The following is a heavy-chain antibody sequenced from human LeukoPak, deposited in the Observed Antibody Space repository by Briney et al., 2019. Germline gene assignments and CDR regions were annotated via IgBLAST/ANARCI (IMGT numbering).Heavy chain of an antibody. V-gene: IGHV4-61*09. D-gene: IGHD1-26*01. CDR3: ARDTLYSGCDY. CDR1: GGSISSGSYY. CDR2: IYTSGST. Sequence: PSETLSLTCTVSGGSISSGSYYWSWIRQPAGKGLEWIGHIYTSGSTTYNPSLKSRVTISVDTSKNQFSLKLSSVTAADTAMYYCARDTLYSGCDYWGQGTLVTVTS. J-gene: IGHJ4*02.